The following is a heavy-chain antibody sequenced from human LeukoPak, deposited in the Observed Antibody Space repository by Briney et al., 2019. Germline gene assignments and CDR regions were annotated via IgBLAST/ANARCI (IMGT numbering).Heavy chain of an antibody. Sequence: ASVKVSCKATSRISWVRQAPGQGLEWMGWIGTYGGDTYYAQKFQGRITVTTDTSTSTVYMELRNLRSDDTAVYYCSRDLWNFYDDSGYNRDFDSWGQGTLVTVSS. J-gene: IGHJ5*01. CDR2: IGTYGGDT. CDR3: SRDLWNFYDDSGYNRDFDS. V-gene: IGHV1-18*01. D-gene: IGHD3-22*01. CDR1: TSR.